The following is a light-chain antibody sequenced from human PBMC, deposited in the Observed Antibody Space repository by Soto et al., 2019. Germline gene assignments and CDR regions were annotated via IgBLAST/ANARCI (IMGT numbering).Light chain of an antibody. CDR2: DVS. CDR1: QSISSW. CDR3: QQYDSYPLT. V-gene: IGKV1-5*01. J-gene: IGKJ4*01. Sequence: DIPMTQSPSTLSASVGDRVTITCRASQSISSWLAWYQQKPGKAPKLLIYDVSSLESGVPSRCSGSRSGTEFTLTIASLQPDDFAAYYCQQYDSYPLTFGGGTKVEIK.